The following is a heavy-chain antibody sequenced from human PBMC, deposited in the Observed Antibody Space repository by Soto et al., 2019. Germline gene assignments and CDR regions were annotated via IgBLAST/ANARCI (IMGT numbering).Heavy chain of an antibody. CDR3: ARDHPPTYYYDSSGNQDAFDI. CDR1: GYTFTSYG. D-gene: IGHD3-22*01. Sequence: ASVKVSCKASGYTFTSYGISWVRQAPGQGLEWMGWISAYNGNTNYAQKLQGRVTMTTDTSASTAYMELRSLRSDDTAVYYCARDHPPTYYYDSSGNQDAFDILGQGTMVTVSS. J-gene: IGHJ3*02. CDR2: ISAYNGNT. V-gene: IGHV1-18*01.